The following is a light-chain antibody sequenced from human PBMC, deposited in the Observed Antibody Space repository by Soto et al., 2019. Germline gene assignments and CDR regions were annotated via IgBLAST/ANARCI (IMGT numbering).Light chain of an antibody. CDR2: DAS. J-gene: IGKJ1*01. CDR1: QYIGST. Sequence: ETVMTQSLVTLSVSPGERATLSCRASQYIGSTIAWYQQRSGQAPRLLIFDASIRLPTVPARFSGSVSGTEFTLTISGLQSEDFAVYFCQQYTDRPRTFGQGTKVDIK. V-gene: IGKV3-15*01. CDR3: QQYTDRPRT.